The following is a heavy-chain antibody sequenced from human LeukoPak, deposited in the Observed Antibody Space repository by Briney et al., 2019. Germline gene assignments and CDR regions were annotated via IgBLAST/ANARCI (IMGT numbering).Heavy chain of an antibody. CDR2: MNPNSGNT. CDR3: AREYSSSSDYYYYMDV. J-gene: IGHJ6*03. D-gene: IGHD6-6*01. V-gene: IGHV1-8*01. Sequence: EASVKVSCTASGYTFTSYDINWVRQATGQGLEWMGWMNPNSGNTGYAQKFQGRVTMTRNTSISTAYMELSSLRSEDTAVYYCAREYSSSSDYYYYMDVWGKGTTVTVSS. CDR1: GYTFTSYD.